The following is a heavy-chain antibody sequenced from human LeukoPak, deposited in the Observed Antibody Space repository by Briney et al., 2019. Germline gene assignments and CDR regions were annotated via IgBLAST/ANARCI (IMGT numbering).Heavy chain of an antibody. CDR3: ATDSPKGYLTVDY. D-gene: IGHD3-16*02. CDR1: GYTFTGYY. Sequence: ASVKVSCKASGYTFTGYYMHWVRQAPGQGLEWMGWINPNSGGTNYAQKFQGRVTMTRDTSISTAYMELSRLRSDDTAVYYCATDSPKGYLTVDYWGQGTLVTVSS. V-gene: IGHV1-2*02. CDR2: INPNSGGT. J-gene: IGHJ4*02.